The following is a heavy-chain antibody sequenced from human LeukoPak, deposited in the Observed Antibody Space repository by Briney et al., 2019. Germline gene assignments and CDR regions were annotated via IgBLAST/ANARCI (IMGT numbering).Heavy chain of an antibody. Sequence: GGSLRLSCAASGFTFSSYAMSWVRQAPGKGLEWVSAISGSGGSTYYADSVKGRFTISRDNSKNTLHLQMGSLRAEDMAVYYCARYSSGFDYWGQGTLVTVSS. CDR3: ARYSSGFDY. D-gene: IGHD6-19*01. CDR1: GFTFSSYA. V-gene: IGHV3-23*01. CDR2: ISGSGGST. J-gene: IGHJ4*02.